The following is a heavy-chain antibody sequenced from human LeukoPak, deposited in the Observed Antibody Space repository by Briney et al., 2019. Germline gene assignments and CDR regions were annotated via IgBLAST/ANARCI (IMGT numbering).Heavy chain of an antibody. Sequence: GGSLRLSWAASGFTFSTYSMSWVRQAPGKGLEWVSSISSSSSYISYADSMKGRFTVSRDNAKNSMYLQMNSLRAEDTGVYYCARDRRSESSGYYYSDYWGQGTLVTVSS. D-gene: IGHD3-22*01. CDR2: ISSSSSYI. J-gene: IGHJ4*02. CDR1: GFTFSTYS. V-gene: IGHV3-21*01. CDR3: ARDRRSESSGYYYSDY.